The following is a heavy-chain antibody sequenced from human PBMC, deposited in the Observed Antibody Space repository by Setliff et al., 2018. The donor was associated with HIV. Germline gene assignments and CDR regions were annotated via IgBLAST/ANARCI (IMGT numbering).Heavy chain of an antibody. CDR1: GYTFTEFY. D-gene: IGHD4-17*01. Sequence: ASVKVSCKASGYTFTEFYVHWVRQAPGEGLGWIGWIYPNTGGTNYAQKFQGRVTMTRDTSIRTAYMELRMLTSDDTAIYYCTRSTTADWGQGTMVTVS. CDR3: TRSTTAD. J-gene: IGHJ4*02. CDR2: IYPNTGGT. V-gene: IGHV1-2*02.